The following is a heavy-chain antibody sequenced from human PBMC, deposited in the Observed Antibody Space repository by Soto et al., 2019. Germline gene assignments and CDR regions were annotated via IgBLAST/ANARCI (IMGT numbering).Heavy chain of an antibody. Sequence: ASVKVSCKASGYTFTTYYMHCVLQAPVQWLEWMGIISPDGGRTSYAQKFQGRVTMTRDTSTSTVYMELSSLRSEDTAVYYCATRDPGHYWGQGTLVTVSS. V-gene: IGHV1-46*01. J-gene: IGHJ4*02. CDR1: GYTFTTYY. CDR2: ISPDGGRT. CDR3: ATRDPGHY.